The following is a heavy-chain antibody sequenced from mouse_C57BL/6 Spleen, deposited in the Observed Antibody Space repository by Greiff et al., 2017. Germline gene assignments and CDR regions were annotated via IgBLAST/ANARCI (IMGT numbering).Heavy chain of an antibody. CDR3: ARSSGYDGYLDY. D-gene: IGHD2-3*01. CDR2: IYPGDGDT. CDR1: GYAFSSYW. J-gene: IGHJ2*01. V-gene: IGHV1-80*01. Sequence: VQLQESGAELVKPGASVKISCKASGYAFSSYWMNWVKQRPGKGLEWIGQIYPGDGDTNYNGKFKGKATLTADKSSSTAYMQLSSLTSEDSAVYFCARSSGYDGYLDYWGQGTTLTVSS.